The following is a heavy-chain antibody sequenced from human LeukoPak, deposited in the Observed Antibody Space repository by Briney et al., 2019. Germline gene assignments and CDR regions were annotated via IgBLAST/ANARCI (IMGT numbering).Heavy chain of an antibody. V-gene: IGHV1-69*05. D-gene: IGHD2-2*01. Sequence: ASVKVSCKASGGTFSSYAISWVRQAPGQGLEWMGGIIPIFGTANYAQKFQGRVTITTDESTSTAYMELSSLRSEDTAVYYCSSPGYCSSTSCYFNFQHWGQGTLVSVSS. CDR2: IIPIFGTA. J-gene: IGHJ1*01. CDR1: GGTFSSYA. CDR3: SSPGYCSSTSCYFNFQH.